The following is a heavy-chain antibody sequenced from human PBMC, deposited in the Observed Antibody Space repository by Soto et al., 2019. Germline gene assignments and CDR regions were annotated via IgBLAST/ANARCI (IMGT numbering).Heavy chain of an antibody. CDR1: GFTFSDYY. CDR2: ISSRGTTK. D-gene: IGHD2-15*01. Sequence: QVQLVESGGGLVKPGGSLRLSCAASGFTFSDYYMSWIPQAPGKRLEWVSYISSRGTTKYYADSVNGRFTISRDNASLYLQMNSLRAEDTAVYYCARVGSRDVVWGYYFYYYMDVWGKGTTVTVSS. CDR3: ARVGSRDVVWGYYFYYYMDV. V-gene: IGHV3-11*01. J-gene: IGHJ6*03.